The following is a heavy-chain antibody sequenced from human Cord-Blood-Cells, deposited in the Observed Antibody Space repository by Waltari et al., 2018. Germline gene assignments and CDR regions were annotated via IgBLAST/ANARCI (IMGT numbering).Heavy chain of an antibody. J-gene: IGHJ5*02. CDR1: GYTFTGYY. D-gene: IGHD7-27*01. CDR3: ARGAGALGNWFDP. V-gene: IGHV1-2*02. CDR2: INPNSGGT. Sequence: QVQLVQSGAEVKKPGASVKVSCKASGYTFTGYYMHWVRQAPGQGLEWMGWINPNSGGTNYAQKFQGRVTMTRDTSISTADMERSRLGSDDTAVYYWARGAGALGNWFDPWGQGTLVTVSS.